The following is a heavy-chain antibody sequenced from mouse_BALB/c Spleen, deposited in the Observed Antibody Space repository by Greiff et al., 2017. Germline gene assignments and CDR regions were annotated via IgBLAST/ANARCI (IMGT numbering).Heavy chain of an antibody. CDR1: GFTFSSYG. J-gene: IGHJ2*01. D-gene: IGHD3-3*01. CDR3: ARNTRLYYFDY. Sequence: EVKLMESGGGLVQPGGSLKLSCAASGFTFSSYGMSWVRQTPDKRLELVATINSNGGSTYYPDSVKGRFTISRDNAKNTLYLQMSSLKSEDTAMYYCARNTRLYYFDYWGQGTTLTVSS. V-gene: IGHV5-6-3*01. CDR2: INSNGGST.